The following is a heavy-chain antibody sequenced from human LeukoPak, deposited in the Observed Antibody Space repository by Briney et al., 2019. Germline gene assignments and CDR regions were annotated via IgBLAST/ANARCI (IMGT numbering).Heavy chain of an antibody. J-gene: IGHJ4*02. CDR2: IRFDGSNK. Sequence: GGSLRLSCASSEFPFRKYAMHWVRQAPGKGLEWVAFIRFDGSNKNYADSVKGRFTISRDNAKNSLYLQMNSLTADDTAVYYCARLGRFLRVDYFDYWGQGSLVTVSS. V-gene: IGHV3-30*02. CDR3: ARLGRFLRVDYFDY. D-gene: IGHD3-10*01. CDR1: EFPFRKYA.